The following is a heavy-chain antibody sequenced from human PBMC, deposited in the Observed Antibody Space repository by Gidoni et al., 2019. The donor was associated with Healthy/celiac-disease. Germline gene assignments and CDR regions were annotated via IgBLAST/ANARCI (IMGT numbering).Heavy chain of an antibody. V-gene: IGHV4-34*01. D-gene: IGHD2-2*01. CDR3: ARGGGVVVPAAMTRWFDP. J-gene: IGHJ5*02. CDR1: GGPFSGYY. CDR2: INHGGST. Sequence: VQLQQWGAGLLKPSATLSLTCAVYGGPFSGYYWSWIRQPPGKGLEWIGDINHGGSTNYNPSLKSRVTISVDTSKNQFSLKLSSVTAADTAVYYCARGGGVVVPAAMTRWFDPWGQGTLVTVSS.